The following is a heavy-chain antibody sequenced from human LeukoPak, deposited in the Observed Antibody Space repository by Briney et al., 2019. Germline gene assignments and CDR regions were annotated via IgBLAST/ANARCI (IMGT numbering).Heavy chain of an antibody. J-gene: IGHJ6*02. V-gene: IGHV4-59*12. CDR1: GGSISSFY. CDR2: IYDSGST. CDR3: ARGRDDFWSGYYSYGMDV. D-gene: IGHD3-3*01. Sequence: SETLSLTCTVSGGSISSFYWSWIRQPPGKGLEWIGYIYDSGSTNYNPSLNSRVTISIDTSKNHFSLKLSSVTAADTAVYYCARGRDDFWSGYYSYGMDVWGQGTTVTVSS.